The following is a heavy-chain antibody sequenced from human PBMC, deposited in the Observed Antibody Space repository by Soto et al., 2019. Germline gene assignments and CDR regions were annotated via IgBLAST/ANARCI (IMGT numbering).Heavy chain of an antibody. CDR3: ARDLGGSSSSPGSYYFDY. CDR1: GGTFSSYA. J-gene: IGHJ4*02. V-gene: IGHV1-69*01. Sequence: QVQLVQSGAEVKKPGSSVKVSCKASGGTFSSYAISWVRQAPGQGLEWMGGIIPIFGTANYAQKFQGRVTITAEESTITAYMELSSLRSEDTAVYYCARDLGGSSSSPGSYYFDYWGQGTLVTVSS. D-gene: IGHD6-6*01. CDR2: IIPIFGTA.